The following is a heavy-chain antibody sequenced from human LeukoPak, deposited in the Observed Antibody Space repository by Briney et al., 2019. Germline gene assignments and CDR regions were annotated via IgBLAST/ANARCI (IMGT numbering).Heavy chain of an antibody. J-gene: IGHJ5*02. CDR3: AKDGSITIFGVVIGNWFDP. CDR1: GFTFSSYS. Sequence: PGGSLRLSCAASGFTFSSYSMNWVRQAPGKGLEWVSYISSSSSTIYYADSVKGRFTISRDNSKNTLYLQMNSLRAEDTAVYYCAKDGSITIFGVVIGNWFDPWGQGTLVTVSS. D-gene: IGHD3-3*01. V-gene: IGHV3-48*01. CDR2: ISSSSSTI.